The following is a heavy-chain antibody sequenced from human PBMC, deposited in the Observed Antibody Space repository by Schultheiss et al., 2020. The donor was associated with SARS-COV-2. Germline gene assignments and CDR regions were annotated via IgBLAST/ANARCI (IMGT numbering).Heavy chain of an antibody. CDR3: ARDREDYYDSSGYTPHDY. CDR1: GFTFSSYE. Sequence: GGSLRLSCAASGFTFSSYEMNWVRQAPGKGLEWVANIKQDGSEKYYVDSVKGRFTISRDNAKNSLYLQMNSLRAEDTAVYYCARDREDYYDSSGYTPHDYWGQGTLVTVSS. V-gene: IGHV3-7*03. CDR2: IKQDGSEK. D-gene: IGHD3-22*01. J-gene: IGHJ4*02.